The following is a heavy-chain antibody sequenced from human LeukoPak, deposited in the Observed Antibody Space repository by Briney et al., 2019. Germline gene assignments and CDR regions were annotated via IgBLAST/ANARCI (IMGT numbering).Heavy chain of an antibody. D-gene: IGHD2/OR15-2a*01. V-gene: IGHV4-4*02. CDR3: TRENRPFCPFAF. CDR1: GRPLDITNY. J-gene: IGHJ4*02. CDR2: ISYDGNT. Sequence: SDTLSLTCGVCGRPLDITNYWGRVRQAPGRGLGWIGEISYDGNTNYNSSLSSRVAMSFDTANSQLSLSLTSVTAADTAVYYSTRENRPFCPFAFWGEGVLVTVSP.